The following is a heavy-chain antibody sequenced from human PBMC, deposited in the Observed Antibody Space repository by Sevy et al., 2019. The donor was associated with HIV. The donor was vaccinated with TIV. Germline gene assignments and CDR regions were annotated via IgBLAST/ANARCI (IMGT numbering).Heavy chain of an antibody. CDR1: GYTFTRYY. D-gene: IGHD3-10*01. Sequence: ASVKVSCQASGYTFTRYYMHWVRQAPGQGLEWMGIINPSGGSTSYAQKFQGRVTMTRETSTSTVYMELSSLRSEDTAVYYCARGALYGSGNFYYFDYWGQGTLVTVSS. J-gene: IGHJ4*02. CDR2: INPSGGST. CDR3: ARGALYGSGNFYYFDY. V-gene: IGHV1-46*01.